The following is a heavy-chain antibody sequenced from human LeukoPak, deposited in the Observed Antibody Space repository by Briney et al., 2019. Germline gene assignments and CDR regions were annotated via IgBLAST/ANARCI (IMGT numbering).Heavy chain of an antibody. Sequence: PSETLSLTCTVSGGSISSYYWSWMRQSARKGLEWIGRIYTSGSTNYNPSLKSRVTMSVDTSKNQFSLKLSSVTAADTAVYYCARGPASHISTGCYTSGAFDMWGQGTMVTGSS. CDR2: IYTSGST. D-gene: IGHD3-9*01. CDR1: GGSISSYY. J-gene: IGHJ3*02. V-gene: IGHV4-4*07. CDR3: ARGPASHISTGCYTSGAFDM.